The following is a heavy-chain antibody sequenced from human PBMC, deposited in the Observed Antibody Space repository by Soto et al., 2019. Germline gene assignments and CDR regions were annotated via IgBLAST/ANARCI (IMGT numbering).Heavy chain of an antibody. V-gene: IGHV1-69*01. CDR2: IIPMFGST. J-gene: IGHJ3*02. Sequence: QVQLVQSGAEVKKPGSSVKVSCKASGGTFSTYSVSWVRQAPGQGLEWMGGIIPMFGSTKYARTFQDRVTVTVQQSTSTVYMELSSLRSDDTAVDYCARSQGGEFQLPYAFDIWGQGTKVTVSS. CDR3: ARSQGGEFQLPYAFDI. D-gene: IGHD1-7*01. CDR1: GGTFSTYS.